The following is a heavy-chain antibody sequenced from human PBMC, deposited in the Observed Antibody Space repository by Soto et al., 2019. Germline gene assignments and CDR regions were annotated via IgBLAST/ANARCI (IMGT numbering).Heavy chain of an antibody. CDR3: ARGPYDFWSGAYYYYARDV. Sequence: QVQLVQSGAEVKKPGASVKVSCKASGYTFTNNGITWVRQAPGQGLEWMGWISPYNDNANNAQKFQGRITMTTDTSTSTASMELRSLRSDDTAVYYCARGPYDFWSGAYYYYARDVWGQGTTVTVSS. CDR1: GYTFTNNG. D-gene: IGHD3-3*01. CDR2: ISPYNDNA. J-gene: IGHJ6*02. V-gene: IGHV1-18*04.